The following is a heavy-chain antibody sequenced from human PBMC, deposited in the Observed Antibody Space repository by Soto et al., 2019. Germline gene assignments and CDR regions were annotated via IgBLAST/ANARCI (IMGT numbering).Heavy chain of an antibody. CDR2: IIPIFGTA. J-gene: IGHJ6*02. D-gene: IGHD3-22*01. CDR3: ARDYYDSSGPSNYGMDV. Sequence: ASVKVSCKASGGTFSSYAISWVRQAPGQGLEWMGGIIPIFGTANYAQKFQGRVTITADESTSTAYMELSSLRSEDTAVYYCARDYYDSSGPSNYGMDVWGQGTTVTVSS. V-gene: IGHV1-69*13. CDR1: GGTFSSYA.